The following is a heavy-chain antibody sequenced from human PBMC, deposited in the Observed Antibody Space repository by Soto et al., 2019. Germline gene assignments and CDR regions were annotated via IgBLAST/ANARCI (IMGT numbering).Heavy chain of an antibody. Sequence: SETLSLTCAVYGGSFSGYYWSWIRQPPGKGLERIGEINHSGSTNYNPSHKSRVTISVDTSKNQFSLKLSSVTAADTAVYYCARLSCSCSNSCYPVPSYGMDVWGQGTTVTVSS. D-gene: IGHD2-2*01. J-gene: IGHJ6*02. CDR2: INHSGST. V-gene: IGHV4-34*01. CDR3: ARLSCSCSNSCYPVPSYGMDV. CDR1: GGSFSGYY.